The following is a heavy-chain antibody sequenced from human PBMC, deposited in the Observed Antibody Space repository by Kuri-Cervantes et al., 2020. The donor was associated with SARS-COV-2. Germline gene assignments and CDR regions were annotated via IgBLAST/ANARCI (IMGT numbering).Heavy chain of an antibody. V-gene: IGHV4-34*01. D-gene: IGHD3-9*01. CDR2: INHSGST. Sequence: GSLRLSCVASGFTFRNYAMSWVRQAPGKGLEWIGEINHSGSTNYNPSLKSRVTISVDTSKNQFSLKLSSVTAADTAVYYCARENYDILTGYQVFDYWGQGTLVTVSS. J-gene: IGHJ4*02. CDR1: GFTFRNYA. CDR3: ARENYDILTGYQVFDY.